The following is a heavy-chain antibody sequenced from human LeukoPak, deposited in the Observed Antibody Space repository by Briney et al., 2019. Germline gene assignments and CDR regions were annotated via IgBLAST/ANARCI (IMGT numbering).Heavy chain of an antibody. V-gene: IGHV3-30-3*01. D-gene: IGHD2-21*02. J-gene: IGHJ4*02. CDR1: GFTFSSYA. CDR3: ARAGLYCGGDCRPLADY. Sequence: GGSLRLSCAASGFTFSSYAMHWVRQAPGKGLEWVAVISYDGGNKYYADSVKGRFTISRDNSKNTLYLQMNSLRAEDTAVYYCARAGLYCGGDCRPLADYWGQGTLVTVSS. CDR2: ISYDGGNK.